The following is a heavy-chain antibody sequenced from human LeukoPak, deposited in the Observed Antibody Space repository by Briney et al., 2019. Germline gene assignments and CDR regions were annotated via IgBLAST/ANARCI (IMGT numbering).Heavy chain of an antibody. D-gene: IGHD3-22*01. CDR3: AREAWLGNYYDSSGYYFDY. CDR1: GGTFSSYA. CDR2: IIPIFGTA. J-gene: IGHJ4*02. V-gene: IGHV1-69*06. Sequence: SVKVSCKASGGTFSSYAISWVRQAPGQGLEWMGGIIPIFGTANYAQKFQGRVTITADKSTSTAYMELSSLRSEDTAVYYCAREAWLGNYYDSSGYYFDYWGQGTLVTVSS.